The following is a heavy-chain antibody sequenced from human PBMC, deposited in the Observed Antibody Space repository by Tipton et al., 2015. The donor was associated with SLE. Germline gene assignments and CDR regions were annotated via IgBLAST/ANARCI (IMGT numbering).Heavy chain of an antibody. D-gene: IGHD3-9*01. J-gene: IGHJ4*02. CDR2: ISSSGSTI. CDR1: GFTFSSYE. CDR3: ARDSDILTGYLFDY. Sequence: SLRLSCAASGFTFSSYEMNWVRQAPGKGLEWVSYISSSGSTIYYADSVKGRFTISRDNAKNPLYLQMNSLRAEDTAVYYCARDSDILTGYLFDYWGQGTLVTVSS. V-gene: IGHV3-48*03.